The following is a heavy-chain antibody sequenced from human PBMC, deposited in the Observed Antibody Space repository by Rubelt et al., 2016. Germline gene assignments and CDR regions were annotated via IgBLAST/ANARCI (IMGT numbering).Heavy chain of an antibody. J-gene: IGHJ5*02. CDR1: GGSFSGYY. CDR3: ARGKYEYVWGSYRSRGFDP. D-gene: IGHD3-16*02. V-gene: IGHV4-34*01. Sequence: QVQLQQWGAGLLKPSETLSLTCAVYGGSFSGYYWSWIRQPPGKGLEWIGEINHSGSTNYNPSLKSRVTISVDTAKNQFSLKLSSVTAADTAVYYCARGKYEYVWGSYRSRGFDPWGQGTLVTVSS. CDR2: INHSGST.